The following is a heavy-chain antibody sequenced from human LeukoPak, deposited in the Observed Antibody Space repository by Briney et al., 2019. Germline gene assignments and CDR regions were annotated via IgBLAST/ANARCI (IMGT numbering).Heavy chain of an antibody. Sequence: GASVKVSCKASGYTFTGYYMHWVRQAPGQGLEWMGWINPNSGGTNYAQKFQGRVTMTRDTSISTAYMELSRLRSDDTAVYYCARDRRPGSSPREGYYMDVWGKGTRVTVSS. CDR3: ARDRRPGSSPREGYYMDV. CDR1: GYTFTGYY. D-gene: IGHD6-6*01. J-gene: IGHJ6*03. CDR2: INPNSGGT. V-gene: IGHV1-2*02.